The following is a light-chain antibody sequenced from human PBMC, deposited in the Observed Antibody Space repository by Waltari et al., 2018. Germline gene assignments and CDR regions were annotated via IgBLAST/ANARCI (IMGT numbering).Light chain of an antibody. J-gene: IGKJ4*01. CDR2: DAS. Sequence: ELVLTQSPATLYLSPGHRATLPCRASESVSNYLVWYQQKPGQAPRLLIYDASNRATGIPARFSGSGSGTDFTLTISSLEPEDFAVYYCQQRTNWPPLTFGGGTRVEIK. CDR1: ESVSNY. V-gene: IGKV3-11*01. CDR3: QQRTNWPPLT.